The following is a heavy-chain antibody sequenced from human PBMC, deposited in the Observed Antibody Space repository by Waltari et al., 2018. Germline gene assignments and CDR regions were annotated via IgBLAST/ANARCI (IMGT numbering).Heavy chain of an antibody. D-gene: IGHD1-26*01. CDR3: ARGLAPGLEMATKEPGLAFDI. Sequence: QVQLVQSGAEVKKPGSSVKVSCKASGGTFSSYAISWVRQAPGQGLEWRGGIIPIFGTANYAQKFQGRVTITADESTSTAYMELSSLRSEDTAVYYCARGLAPGLEMATKEPGLAFDIWGQGTMVTVSS. J-gene: IGHJ3*02. CDR1: GGTFSSYA. CDR2: IIPIFGTA. V-gene: IGHV1-69*01.